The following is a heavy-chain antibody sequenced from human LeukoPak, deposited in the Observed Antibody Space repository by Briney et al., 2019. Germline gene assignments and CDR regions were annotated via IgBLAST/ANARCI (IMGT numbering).Heavy chain of an antibody. Sequence: SETLSLTCAVSGGSISSYYWSWIRQSPGKGLEWIAEINHRGDTNYNPSVKSRVTISVDTSKNQFSLKVTSLTAADTAVYFCARGPTISETGYFDYWGQGTLVTVSS. V-gene: IGHV4-34*01. J-gene: IGHJ4*03. CDR3: ARGPTISETGYFDY. CDR2: INHRGDT. CDR1: GGSISSYY. D-gene: IGHD1-1*01.